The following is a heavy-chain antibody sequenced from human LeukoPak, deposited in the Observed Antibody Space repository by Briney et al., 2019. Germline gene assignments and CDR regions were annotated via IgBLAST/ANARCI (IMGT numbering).Heavy chain of an antibody. J-gene: IGHJ5*02. CDR1: GYTLTELS. CDR2: FDPEDGET. V-gene: IGHV1-24*01. Sequence: ASVKVPCKVSGYTLTELSMHWVRQAPGKGLEWMGGFDPEDGETIYAQKFQGRVTMTEDTSTDTAYMELSSLRSEDTAVYYCATGGQLVSNWFDPWGQGTLVTVSS. CDR3: ATGGQLVSNWFDP. D-gene: IGHD6-13*01.